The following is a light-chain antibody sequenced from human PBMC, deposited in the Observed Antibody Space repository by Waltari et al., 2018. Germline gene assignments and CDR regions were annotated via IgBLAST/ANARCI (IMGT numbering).Light chain of an antibody. CDR1: PSTIAKNG. V-gene: IGLV1-51*02. CDR2: ETN. Sequence: QSVLTQPPSVSAFPGHKVTISCSGGPSTIAKNGVYWYRQLPGSVPELLIYETNGRPTGTPDRFSASKSGTSATLDITGLQPGDEADYYCGTWDSSMAVWLFGGGTKLIV. CDR3: GTWDSSMAVWL. J-gene: IGLJ3*02.